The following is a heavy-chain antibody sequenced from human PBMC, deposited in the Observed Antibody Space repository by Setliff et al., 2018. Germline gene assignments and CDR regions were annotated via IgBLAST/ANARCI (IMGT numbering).Heavy chain of an antibody. CDR2: ITAGIVDT. CDR1: GYTSTTNA. J-gene: IGHJ4*02. D-gene: IGHD3-22*01. CDR3: ARINFYVSSGYYYAPEL. Sequence: GASVKVSCKASGYTSTTNALHWVRQAPGQSLEWMGWITAGIVDTKYSQKFQGRITITRDTSASTFYMELRSLRADDTAVYYCARINFYVSSGYYYAPELWGQGTTVTVSS. V-gene: IGHV1-3*01.